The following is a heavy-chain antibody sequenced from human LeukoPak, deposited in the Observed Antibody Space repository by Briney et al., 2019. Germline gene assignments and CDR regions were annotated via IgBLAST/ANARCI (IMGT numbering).Heavy chain of an antibody. J-gene: IGHJ4*02. CDR3: ARGFNPDY. CDR1: GFTFSNNW. Sequence: GGSLRLSCAASGFTFSNNWMNWVRQAPGKGLEWVANIKQDGSKKCYVDSVKGRFTTSRDNAKNSLYLQMNSLRVEDTAVYYCARGFNPDYWGQGTLVTVSS. V-gene: IGHV3-7*04. CDR2: IKQDGSKK.